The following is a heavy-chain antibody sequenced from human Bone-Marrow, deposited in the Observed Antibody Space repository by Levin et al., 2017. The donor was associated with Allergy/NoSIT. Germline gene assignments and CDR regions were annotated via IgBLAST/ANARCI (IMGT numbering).Heavy chain of an antibody. J-gene: IGHJ4*02. CDR3: AGSSSATAQFDH. CDR2: IVPIFGTT. CDR1: GGIFSTYV. Sequence: ASVKVSCKASGGIFSTYVISWVRQAPGQGLEWMGGIVPIFGTTHYAQKLQGRITITADKSTSKAYMELSRLRSEDTDGYYCAGSSSATAQFDHWGQGTLVTVSS. D-gene: IGHD6-6*01. V-gene: IGHV1-69*06.